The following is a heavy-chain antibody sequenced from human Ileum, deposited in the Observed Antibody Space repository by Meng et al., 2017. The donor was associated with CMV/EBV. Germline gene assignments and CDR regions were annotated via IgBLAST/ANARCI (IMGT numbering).Heavy chain of an antibody. CDR2: ISYSGST. Sequence: GSLRLSCTVSGGSISSSPYHGGWIRQPPGKGLEWIGTISYSGSTSHNPSLKSRATLSVDTSKNQFSLKLTSVTAADTAVYYCTGSAAGWFDPWGQGTLVTVSS. V-gene: IGHV4-39*07. J-gene: IGHJ5*02. CDR1: GGSISSSPYH. CDR3: TGSAAGWFDP.